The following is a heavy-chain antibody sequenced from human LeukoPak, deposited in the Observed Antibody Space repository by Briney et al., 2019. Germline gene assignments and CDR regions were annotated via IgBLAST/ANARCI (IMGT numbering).Heavy chain of an antibody. J-gene: IGHJ4*02. CDR1: GFTFSTYW. CDR3: ARDSSGYQ. V-gene: IGHV3-7*01. Sequence: GGSLRLSCAVSGFTFSTYWMSWVRQAPGKGLEWVANIKEDGSEKYYGDSVKGRFTISRDNAKNSLYLQMNSLRAEDTAVYYCARDSSGYQWGQGTLVTVSS. D-gene: IGHD3-22*01. CDR2: IKEDGSEK.